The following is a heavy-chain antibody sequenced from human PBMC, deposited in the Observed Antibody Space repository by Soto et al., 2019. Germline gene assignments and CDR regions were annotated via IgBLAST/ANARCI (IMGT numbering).Heavy chain of an antibody. Sequence: GASVKVSCKASGGTFSSYAISWVRQAPGQGLEWMGGIIPIFGTANYAQKFQGRVTITADESTSTAYMELSSLRSEGTAVYYCAREGPDTAMAYYYYGMDVWGQGTTVTVSS. J-gene: IGHJ6*02. CDR3: AREGPDTAMAYYYYGMDV. CDR1: GGTFSSYA. V-gene: IGHV1-69*13. CDR2: IIPIFGTA. D-gene: IGHD5-18*01.